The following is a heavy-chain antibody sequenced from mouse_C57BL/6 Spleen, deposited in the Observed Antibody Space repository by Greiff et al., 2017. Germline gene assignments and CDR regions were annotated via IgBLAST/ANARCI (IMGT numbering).Heavy chain of an antibody. J-gene: IGHJ1*03. D-gene: IGHD1-1*01. CDR1: GYTFTSYW. CDR3: ARSGLGSNWYFDV. V-gene: IGHV1-50*01. CDR2: IDPSDSYT. Sequence: QVQLQQPGAELVKPGASVKLSCKASGYTFTSYWMQWVKQRPGQGLEWIGEIDPSDSYTNYNQKFKGKATLTVDTSSSTAYMQLSSLTSEDSAVYYCARSGLGSNWYFDVWGTGTTVTVSS.